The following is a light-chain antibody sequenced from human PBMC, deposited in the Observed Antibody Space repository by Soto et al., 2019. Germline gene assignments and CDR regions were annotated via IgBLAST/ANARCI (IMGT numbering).Light chain of an antibody. J-gene: IGKJ1*01. CDR3: QQYTGLPRT. Sequence: EIVLTQSPGTLSLSPGDRAALSCKASQSVHNFLAWYQQKPGPAPRLLIYGASNRAAGIPARFSGSGSGTDFTLTISRLEPEDFAVYYCQQYTGLPRTFGQGTKVDI. CDR2: GAS. V-gene: IGKV3-20*01. CDR1: QSVHNF.